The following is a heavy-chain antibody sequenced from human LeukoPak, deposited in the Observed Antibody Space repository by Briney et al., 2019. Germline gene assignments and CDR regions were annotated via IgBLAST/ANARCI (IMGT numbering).Heavy chain of an antibody. J-gene: IGHJ4*02. CDR3: ARSVATVVTPVAPGPSFDY. V-gene: IGHV1-18*01. Sequence: ASVKVSCKASGYTFTSYGISWVRQAPGQGLEWMGWISAYNGNTNYAQKLRGRVTMTTDTSTSTAYMELRSLRSDDTAVYYCARSVATVVTPVAPGPSFDYWGQGTLVTVSS. D-gene: IGHD4-23*01. CDR2: ISAYNGNT. CDR1: GYTFTSYG.